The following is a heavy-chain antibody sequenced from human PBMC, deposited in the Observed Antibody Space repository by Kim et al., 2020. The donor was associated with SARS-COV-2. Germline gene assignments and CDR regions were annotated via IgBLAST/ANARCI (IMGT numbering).Heavy chain of an antibody. CDR3: AAEISPQTLDY. J-gene: IGHJ4*02. D-gene: IGHD3-16*01. CDR1: GVSFTSDS. CDR2: FISVFGTS. V-gene: IGHV1-69*13. Sequence: SVKVSCKASGVSFTSDSISWVRLAPGQGLEWMGGFISVFGTSNYAQKFQGRVTISVDESTTTAYLEVRSLKFEDTAVYYCAAEISPQTLDYWGQGTPVTVSS.